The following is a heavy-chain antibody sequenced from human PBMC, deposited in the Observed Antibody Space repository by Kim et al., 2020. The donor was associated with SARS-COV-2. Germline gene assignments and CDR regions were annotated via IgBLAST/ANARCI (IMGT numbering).Heavy chain of an antibody. J-gene: IGHJ4*02. Sequence: GGSLRLSCAASGFTFSSSSMNWVRQAPGKGLEWVSSISSSSSYISYADSVKGRFTISRDNAKNSLYLQMNSLRAEDTAVYYCASYTAMVIPWGQGTLVTVSS. CDR1: GFTFSSSS. CDR2: ISSSSSYI. D-gene: IGHD5-18*01. V-gene: IGHV3-21*01. CDR3: ASYTAMVIP.